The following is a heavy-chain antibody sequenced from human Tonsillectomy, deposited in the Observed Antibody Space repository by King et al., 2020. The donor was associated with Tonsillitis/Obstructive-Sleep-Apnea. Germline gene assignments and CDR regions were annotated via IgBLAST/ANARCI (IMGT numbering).Heavy chain of an antibody. CDR3: ARGYDFWSGYYSGMDV. D-gene: IGHD3-3*01. CDR1: GGSISSYY. Sequence: VQLQESGPGLVKPSETLSITCTISGGSISSYYWSWIRQPPGKGLEWIGSIYYSGSTYYNPSLKSRVTILVDTSKSQFSLKLSSVTAADTAMYYCARGYDFWSGYYSGMDVWGQGTTVTVSS. V-gene: IGHV4-59*12. J-gene: IGHJ6*02. CDR2: IYYSGST.